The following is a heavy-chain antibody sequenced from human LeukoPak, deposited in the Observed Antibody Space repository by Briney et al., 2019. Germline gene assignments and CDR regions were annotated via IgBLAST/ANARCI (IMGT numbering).Heavy chain of an antibody. CDR3: ARTYYDFWSGYYTHTRDLYYFDY. CDR2: ISAYNGNT. D-gene: IGHD3-3*01. CDR1: GYTLTGYG. Sequence: ASVKVSCKASGYTLTGYGISWVRQAPGQGLEWMGWISAYNGNTNYAQKLQGRVTMTTDTSTSTAYMELRSLRSEDTAVYYCARTYYDFWSGYYTHTRDLYYFDYWGQGTLVTVSS. V-gene: IGHV1-18*01. J-gene: IGHJ4*02.